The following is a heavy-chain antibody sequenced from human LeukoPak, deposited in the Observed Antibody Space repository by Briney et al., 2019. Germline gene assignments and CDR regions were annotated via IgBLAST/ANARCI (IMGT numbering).Heavy chain of an antibody. J-gene: IGHJ4*02. CDR3: ARAPYFESSGPL. Sequence: GGSLRLSCAASGFTFSNHWMSWVRQAPGKGLEWAANIRQDGAEKYYLDSVKGRFTISRDNAKNSVYLEMNSLRVEDTAVYFCARAPYFESSGPLWGQGTLVTVSS. CDR1: GFTFSNHW. V-gene: IGHV3-7*01. CDR2: IRQDGAEK. D-gene: IGHD3-22*01.